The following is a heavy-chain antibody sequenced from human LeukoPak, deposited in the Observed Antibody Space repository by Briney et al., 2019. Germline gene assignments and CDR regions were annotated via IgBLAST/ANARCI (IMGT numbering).Heavy chain of an antibody. CDR2: INEEGSQK. J-gene: IGHJ6*04. Sequence: GGSLRLSCAASGFTLSDYWMTWVRQAPGKGLEGVANINEEGSQKYYVDPVKGRFTPSRDNTWNSLSLQMNSLRAEDTAVYYCVRESGFWTASGVGRPLDVWGKGTTVTVSS. D-gene: IGHD3/OR15-3a*01. V-gene: IGHV3-7*01. CDR3: VRESGFWTASGVGRPLDV. CDR1: GFTLSDYW.